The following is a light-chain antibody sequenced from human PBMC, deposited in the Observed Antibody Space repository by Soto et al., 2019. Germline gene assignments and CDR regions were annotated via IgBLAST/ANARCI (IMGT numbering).Light chain of an antibody. CDR2: DTS. CDR3: QQYNNWRT. J-gene: IGKJ1*01. Sequence: EIVMTQSPATLSLSPGERATLSCRASQSVRSHLAWFQQRPGQAPRLLISDTSNRATGIPDRFIGSGSGTDFTLTISRLEPEDFAVYYCQQYNNWRTFGQGTKVDIK. V-gene: IGKV3D-15*01. CDR1: QSVRSH.